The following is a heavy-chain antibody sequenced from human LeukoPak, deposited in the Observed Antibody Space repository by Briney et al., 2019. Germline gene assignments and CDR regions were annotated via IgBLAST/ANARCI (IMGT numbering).Heavy chain of an antibody. J-gene: IGHJ4*02. Sequence: SETLSLTCTVSGGSISDYYWNWMRQPPGKGLEWIGYIYYSGRTNYNPSLKSRVSISVDTSKNQFSLKLGSVTAADTAVYYCAGFLPNIVVVVAATWPYFDYWGQGTLVTVSS. CDR3: AGFLPNIVVVVAATWPYFDY. D-gene: IGHD2-15*01. CDR2: IYYSGRT. V-gene: IGHV4-59*01. CDR1: GGSISDYY.